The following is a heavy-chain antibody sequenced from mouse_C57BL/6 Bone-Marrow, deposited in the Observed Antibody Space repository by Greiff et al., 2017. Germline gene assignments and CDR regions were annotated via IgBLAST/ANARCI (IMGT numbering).Heavy chain of an antibody. CDR1: GYTFTSYG. J-gene: IGHJ3*01. V-gene: IGHV1-81*01. CDR2: IYPRSGNT. D-gene: IGHD1-1*01. Sequence: VQLQESGAELARPGASVKLSCKASGYTFTSYGISWVKQRPGQGLEWIGEIYPRSGNTYYNEKFKGKATLTADKSSSTAYMELRSLTSEDSAVYFGASLRVYYYGSSFAWFAYWGQGTLVTVSA. CDR3: ASLRVYYYGSSFAWFAY.